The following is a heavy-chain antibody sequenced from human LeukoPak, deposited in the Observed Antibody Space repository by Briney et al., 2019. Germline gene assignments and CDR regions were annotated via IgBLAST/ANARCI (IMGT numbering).Heavy chain of an antibody. CDR3: ARLVAPSPYYYYGMDV. D-gene: IGHD2-21*01. Sequence: SETLSLTCTVSGGSISSYYWSWIRQPPGKGLEWIGYIYYSGSTNYNPSLKSRVTISVDTSKNQFSLKLSSVTAADTAVYYCARLVAPSPYYYYGMDVWGQGTTVTVSS. V-gene: IGHV4-59*08. CDR2: IYYSGST. J-gene: IGHJ6*02. CDR1: GGSISSYY.